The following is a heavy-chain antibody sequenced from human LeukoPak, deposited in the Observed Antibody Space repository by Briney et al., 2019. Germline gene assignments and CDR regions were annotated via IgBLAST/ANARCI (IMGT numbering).Heavy chain of an antibody. V-gene: IGHV3-72*01. D-gene: IGHD3-10*02. CDR1: GFTFTDHY. Sequence: GGSLRLSCATSGFTFTDHYMDWVRQAPGTGLDWVARIRNRPKSYTTEYAASVKGRFTISRDDSKSSLFLQMSGLRPEDTAMYYCSISYVPGKDAYFDLRGQGTLVTVSS. CDR2: IRNRPKSYTT. CDR3: SISYVPGKDAYFDL. J-gene: IGHJ5*02.